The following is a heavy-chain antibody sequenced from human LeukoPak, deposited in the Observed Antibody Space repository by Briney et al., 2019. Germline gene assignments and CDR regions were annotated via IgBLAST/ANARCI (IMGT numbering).Heavy chain of an antibody. CDR3: ARSQDNDGDYGFGYYYYGMDV. CDR1: GYTFTSYD. D-gene: IGHD4-17*01. CDR2: MIPNSGNT. Sequence: GASVKVSCKASGYTFTSYDINWVRQATGQGLEWMGWMIPNSGNTGYAQKFQGRVTMTRNTSISTAYMELSSLRSEDTAVYYYARSQDNDGDYGFGYYYYGMDVWGQGTTVTVSS. V-gene: IGHV1-8*01. J-gene: IGHJ6*02.